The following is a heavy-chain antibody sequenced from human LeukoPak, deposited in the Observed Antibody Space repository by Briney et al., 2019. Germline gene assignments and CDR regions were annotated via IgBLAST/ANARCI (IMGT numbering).Heavy chain of an antibody. D-gene: IGHD1-7*01. V-gene: IGHV4-59*01. CDR1: GGSISRYY. Sequence: SETLSLTCTVSGGSISRYYWSWIRQPPGKGLEWIGYIYYSGSTNYNPSLKSRVTISVDTSKNQFSLKLRSVTAADTAVYYCARVPGGGTAANWGQGTMVTVSS. J-gene: IGHJ3*01. CDR2: IYYSGST. CDR3: ARVPGGGTAAN.